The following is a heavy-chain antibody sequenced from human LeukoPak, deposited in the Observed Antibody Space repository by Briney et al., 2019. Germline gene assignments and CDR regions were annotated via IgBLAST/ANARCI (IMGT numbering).Heavy chain of an antibody. J-gene: IGHJ4*02. D-gene: IGHD6-13*01. Sequence: GGPLRISCAASGFTFGSYAMNWVRQGPEKGLEWVSAISGSGGNTYYVDSVKGRFTISRDNSKNTLYPQMNFPRAEDTAVYYCAKGPAAQPDYWGQGTLVTVSS. CDR3: AKGPAAQPDY. V-gene: IGHV3-23*01. CDR1: GFTFGSYA. CDR2: ISGSGGNT.